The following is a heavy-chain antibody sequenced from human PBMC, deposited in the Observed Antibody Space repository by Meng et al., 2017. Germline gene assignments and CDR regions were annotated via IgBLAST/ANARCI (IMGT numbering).Heavy chain of an antibody. CDR3: ARGLSTTYWYFDL. CDR2: INHSGST. Sequence: QVQLQQLGAGLLKPSETLSLTCAGYGGSFSGYYWSWIRQPPGKGLEWIGEINHSGSTNYNPSLKSRVTISVDTSKNQFSLKLSSVTAADTAVYYCARGLSTTYWYFDLWGRGTLVTVSS. D-gene: IGHD2/OR15-2a*01. J-gene: IGHJ2*01. CDR1: GGSFSGYY. V-gene: IGHV4-34*01.